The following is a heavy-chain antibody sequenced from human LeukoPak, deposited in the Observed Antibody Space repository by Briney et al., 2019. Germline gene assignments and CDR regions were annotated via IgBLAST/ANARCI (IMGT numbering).Heavy chain of an antibody. CDR2: ISGSGGST. V-gene: IGHV3-23*01. J-gene: IGHJ4*02. CDR3: AKDGRGGYSGYDYLDY. D-gene: IGHD5-12*01. CDR1: GFTFSSYA. Sequence: GGSLRLSCAASGFTFSSYAMSWVRQAPGKGLEWVSAISGSGGSTYYADSVKGRFTISRDNSKNTLYLQMNSLRAEDTAVYYCAKDGRGGYSGYDYLDYWGQGTLVTVSS.